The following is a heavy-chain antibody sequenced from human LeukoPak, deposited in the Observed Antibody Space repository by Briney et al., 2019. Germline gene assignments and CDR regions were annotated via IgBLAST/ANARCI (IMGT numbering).Heavy chain of an antibody. CDR2: INPNSGGT. CDR3: ARDSIYCSGGSCYETSPDY. CDR1: GYTFTGYD. V-gene: IGHV1-2*02. Sequence: ASVKVSCKASGYTFTGYDMHWVRQAPGQGLEWMGWINPNSGGTNYAQKVQGRVTMTRDTAISTVYMELSRLRSDDTAVYYCARDSIYCSGGSCYETSPDYWGQGTLVTVSS. J-gene: IGHJ4*02. D-gene: IGHD2-15*01.